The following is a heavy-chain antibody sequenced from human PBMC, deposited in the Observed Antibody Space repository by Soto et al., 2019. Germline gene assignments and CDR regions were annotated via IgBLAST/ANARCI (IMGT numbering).Heavy chain of an antibody. D-gene: IGHD6-19*01. CDR3: ARTVAGHQSPVFDS. Sequence: SETLSLTCTVSGASVSSNIYYWGWIRQPPGKGLEWIGRIYYSGSTYYNPSLRSRVTISIDTSKNQFSLKLMSVTAADTVLYYCARTVAGHQSPVFDSWGQGTLVTVSS. CDR2: IYYSGST. CDR1: GASVSSNIYY. V-gene: IGHV4-39*01. J-gene: IGHJ4*02.